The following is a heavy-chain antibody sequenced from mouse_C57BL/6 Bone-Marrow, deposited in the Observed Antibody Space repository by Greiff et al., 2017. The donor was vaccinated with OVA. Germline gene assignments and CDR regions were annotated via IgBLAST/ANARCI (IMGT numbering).Heavy chain of an antibody. J-gene: IGHJ2*01. CDR2: ISDGGSYT. V-gene: IGHV5-4*01. CDR1: GFTFSSYA. D-gene: IGHD1-1*01. Sequence: VQLKESGGGLVKPGGSLKLSCAASGFTFSSYAMSWVRQTPEKRLEWVATISDGGSYTYYPDNVKGRFTISRDNAKNNLYLQMSHLKSEDTAMYYCARDLITTVVATYDDWGQGTTLTVSS. CDR3: ARDLITTVVATYDD.